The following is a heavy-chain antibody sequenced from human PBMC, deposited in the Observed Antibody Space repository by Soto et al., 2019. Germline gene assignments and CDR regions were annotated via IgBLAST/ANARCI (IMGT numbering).Heavy chain of an antibody. Sequence: SVKVSCKASGFTFTSSAVQWVRQARGQRLEWIGWIVVGSGNTNYAQKFQDRVTITADMSTSTAYMELSSLRSEDTAVYYCARDIVVVPAARHGWFDPWGQGTLVTVSS. CDR2: IVVGSGNT. CDR1: GFTFTSSA. CDR3: ARDIVVVPAARHGWFDP. V-gene: IGHV1-58*01. J-gene: IGHJ5*02. D-gene: IGHD2-2*01.